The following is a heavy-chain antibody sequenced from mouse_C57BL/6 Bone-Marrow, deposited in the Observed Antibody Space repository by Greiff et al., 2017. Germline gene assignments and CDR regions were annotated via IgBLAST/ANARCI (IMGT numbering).Heavy chain of an antibody. Sequence: QVQLQQSGAELVRPGASVTLSCKASGYTFTDYEMHWVKQTPVHGLEWIGAIDPETGGTAYNQKFKGKAILTADKSSSTAYMELRSLTSEDSAVYYCTPSYYYGSSYDPMDYWGQGTSVTVSS. CDR1: GYTFTDYE. D-gene: IGHD1-1*01. CDR2: IDPETGGT. CDR3: TPSYYYGSSYDPMDY. J-gene: IGHJ4*01. V-gene: IGHV1-15*01.